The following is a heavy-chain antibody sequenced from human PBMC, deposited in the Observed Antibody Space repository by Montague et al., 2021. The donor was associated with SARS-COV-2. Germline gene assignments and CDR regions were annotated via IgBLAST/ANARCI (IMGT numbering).Heavy chain of an antibody. V-gene: IGHV3-48*04. CDR3: VRDPATGMDV. CDR2: ISATSRTI. Sequence: SLRLSCAASGFTFSDYGINWVRQAPGMGLEWFSYISATSRTIHYADSVKGRFTVSRDNAKNSLYLQMNSLRAEDTALYYCVRDPATGMDVWGLGTMVTVSS. J-gene: IGHJ6*02. CDR1: GFTFSDYG.